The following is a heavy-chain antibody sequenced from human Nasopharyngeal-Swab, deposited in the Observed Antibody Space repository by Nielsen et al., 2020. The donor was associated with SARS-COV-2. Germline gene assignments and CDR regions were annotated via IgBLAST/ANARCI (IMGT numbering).Heavy chain of an antibody. CDR1: GYTFITFG. J-gene: IGHJ3*02. Sequence: ASVKVSCKASGYTFITFGITWVRQAPGQGLEWMGWISAYNDNTNYAQKFQDRVTMTTDTSTTTAYMELRGLKTDDTAVYYCARDNESGDYYAYDIWGQGTTVTVSS. D-gene: IGHD4-17*01. V-gene: IGHV1-18*01. CDR3: ARDNESGDYYAYDI. CDR2: ISAYNDNT.